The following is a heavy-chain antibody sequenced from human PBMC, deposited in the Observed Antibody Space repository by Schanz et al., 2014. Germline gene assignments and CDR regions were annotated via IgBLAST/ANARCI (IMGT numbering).Heavy chain of an antibody. J-gene: IGHJ4*02. CDR2: INTGSGDT. V-gene: IGHV1-3*04. CDR1: EYSFTSYS. CDR3: ARGIGGYGANNYFDY. D-gene: IGHD5-12*01. Sequence: QVHLVQSGAEVKRPGASVKVSCKASEYSFTSYSMHWVRQAPGQRLEWMGWINTGSGDTKYSQNFQGRVTITRDTSASTAYMELSSLRSEDTAVYSCARGIGGYGANNYFDYWGQGTLVTASS.